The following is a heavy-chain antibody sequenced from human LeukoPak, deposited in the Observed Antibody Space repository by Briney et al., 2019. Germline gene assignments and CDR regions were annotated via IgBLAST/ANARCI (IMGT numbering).Heavy chain of an antibody. V-gene: IGHV3-23*01. J-gene: IGHJ4*02. CDR3: AKDLPGAGYGYGYGSGIDY. CDR2: IRGGDEGT. Sequence: GGSLRHSCAVSGFPFSSDPMKSVRQTPGRGLEWVSGIRGGDEGTYYAPSERGRSTTSRDNSKNTLYLQMNSLRAEDTAVYYCAKDLPGAGYGYGYGSGIDYWGQGTLVTVSS. CDR1: GFPFSSDP. D-gene: IGHD5-18*01.